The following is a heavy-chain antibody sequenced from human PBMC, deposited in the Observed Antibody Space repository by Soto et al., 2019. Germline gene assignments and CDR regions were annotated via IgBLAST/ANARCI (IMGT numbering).Heavy chain of an antibody. V-gene: IGHV1-46*03. CDR3: AIDRISTAARHGNSFDP. Sequence: GASVKVSCKASGYTFTSYYMHWVRQAPGQGLEWMGIINPSGGSTSYAQKFQGRVTMTRDTSTSTVYMELSSLRSEDTAVYYCAIDRISTAARHGNSFDPWGQVTLVT. D-gene: IGHD6-6*01. J-gene: IGHJ5*02. CDR2: INPSGGST. CDR1: GYTFTSYY.